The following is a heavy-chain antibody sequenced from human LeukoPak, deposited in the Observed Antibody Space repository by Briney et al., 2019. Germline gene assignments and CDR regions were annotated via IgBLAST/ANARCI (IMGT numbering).Heavy chain of an antibody. V-gene: IGHV4-34*01. CDR1: GGSLSGYY. CDR2: INHSGST. J-gene: IGHJ3*02. Sequence: SETLSLTCAVYGGSLSGYYWSWIRQPPGKGLEWIGEINHSGSTNYNPSLKSRVTISVDTSKNQFSLKLSSVTAADTAVYYCARGVKPQWGPDAFDIWGQGTMVTVSS. CDR3: ARGVKPQWGPDAFDI. D-gene: IGHD2-8*01.